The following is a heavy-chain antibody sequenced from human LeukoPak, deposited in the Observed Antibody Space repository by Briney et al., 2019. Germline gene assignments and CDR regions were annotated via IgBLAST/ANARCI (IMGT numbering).Heavy chain of an antibody. J-gene: IGHJ6*04. CDR2: ISSSGSTI. CDR3: ASRYSSSWYYPLDV. V-gene: IGHV3-11*04. Sequence: GGSLRLSCAASGFTFSDYYMSWIRQAPGKGLEWVSYISSSGSTIYYADSVKGRFTISRDNAKNSLYLQMNSLRAEDTAVYYCASRYSSSWYYPLDVWGKGTTVTVSS. CDR1: GFTFSDYY. D-gene: IGHD6-13*01.